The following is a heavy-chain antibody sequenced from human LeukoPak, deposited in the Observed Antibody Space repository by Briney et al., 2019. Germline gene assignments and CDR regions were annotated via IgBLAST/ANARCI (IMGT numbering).Heavy chain of an antibody. CDR3: ARGLWFGELYYYYGMDV. CDR1: GFTFSSYA. Sequence: GGSLRLFCAASGFTFSSYAMHWVRQAPGKGLEWVAVISYDGSNKYYADSVKGRFTISRDNSKNTLYLQMNSLRAEDTAVYYCARGLWFGELYYYYGMDVWGQGTTVTVSS. J-gene: IGHJ6*02. V-gene: IGHV3-30-3*01. D-gene: IGHD3-10*01. CDR2: ISYDGSNK.